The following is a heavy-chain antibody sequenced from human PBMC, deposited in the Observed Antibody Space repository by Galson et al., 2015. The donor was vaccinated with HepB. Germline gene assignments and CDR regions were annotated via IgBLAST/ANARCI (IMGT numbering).Heavy chain of an antibody. CDR3: ARHNVFRFGFDP. Sequence: SETLSLTCTVSGGSTSSSSYYWGWIRQPPGKGLEWIGSIYYSGSTYYNPSLKSRVTISVDTSKNQFSLKLSSVTAADTAVYYCARHNVFRFGFDPWGQGTLVTVSS. D-gene: IGHD3-10*01. CDR2: IYYSGST. V-gene: IGHV4-39*01. J-gene: IGHJ5*02. CDR1: GGSTSSSSYY.